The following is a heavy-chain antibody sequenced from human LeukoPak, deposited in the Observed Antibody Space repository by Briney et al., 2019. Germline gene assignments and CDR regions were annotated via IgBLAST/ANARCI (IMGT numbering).Heavy chain of an antibody. CDR1: GFTFSSYW. J-gene: IGHJ4*02. CDR2: ISDDGRTT. D-gene: IGHD3-22*01. V-gene: IGHV3-74*01. Sequence: PGGSLRLSCAASGFTFSSYWIHWVRQVPGKGLVWVSRISDDGRTTTYADSVKGRFTISRDNAENTVYMHMNSLGAEDTAVHYCVRSDYYGSSGYYYGYWGQGTLVTVSS. CDR3: VRSDYYGSSGYYYGY.